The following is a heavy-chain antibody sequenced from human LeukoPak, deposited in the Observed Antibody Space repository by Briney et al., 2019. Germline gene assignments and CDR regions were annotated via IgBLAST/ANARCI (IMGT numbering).Heavy chain of an antibody. J-gene: IGHJ4*02. Sequence: GGSLRLSRAASGFTFSSYSMNWVRQAPGKGLEWVSYISSSSTTIYYADSVKGRFTISRDNARNSVNLQLNSLRVEDTALYYCARGRGWVDHWGQGTLVTVSS. CDR3: ARGRGWVDH. CDR2: ISSSSTTI. CDR1: GFTFSSYS. V-gene: IGHV3-48*04. D-gene: IGHD3-16*01.